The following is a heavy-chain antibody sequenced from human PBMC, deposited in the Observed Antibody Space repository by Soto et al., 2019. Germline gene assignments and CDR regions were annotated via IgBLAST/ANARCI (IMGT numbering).Heavy chain of an antibody. CDR1: GYTFTSYG. CDR2: ISAYNGNT. V-gene: IGHV1-18*04. CDR3: ARARLVGATIHRSRPYYFDY. D-gene: IGHD1-26*01. J-gene: IGHJ4*02. Sequence: ASVKVSCKASGYTFTSYGISWVRQAPGQGLEWMGWISAYNGNTNYAQKLQGRVTMTTDTSTSTAYMELRSLRSDDTAVYYCARARLVGATIHRSRPYYFDYWGQGTLVTVAS.